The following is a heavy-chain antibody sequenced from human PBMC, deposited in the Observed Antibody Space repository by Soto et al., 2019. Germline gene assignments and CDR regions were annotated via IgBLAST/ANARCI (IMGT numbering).Heavy chain of an antibody. CDR3: ARDPTRWIDHYDSSGYQNWFDP. CDR2: ISSSSSYI. J-gene: IGHJ5*02. Sequence: PGGSLRLSCAASGFTFSSYSMNWVRQAPGKGLEWVSSISSSSSYIYYADSVKGRFTISRDNAKNSLYLQMNSLRAEDTAVYYCARDPTRWIDHYDSSGYQNWFDPWGQGTLVTVSS. V-gene: IGHV3-21*01. D-gene: IGHD3-22*01. CDR1: GFTFSSYS.